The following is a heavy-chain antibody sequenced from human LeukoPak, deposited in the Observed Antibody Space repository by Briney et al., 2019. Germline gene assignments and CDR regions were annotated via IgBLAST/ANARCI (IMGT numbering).Heavy chain of an antibody. CDR2: ISSSGSTI. V-gene: IGHV3-11*01. CDR3: ARDKWKPDY. CDR1: GFTFSDYY. J-gene: IGHJ4*02. D-gene: IGHD1-20*01. Sequence: GGSLRLSCAASGFTFSDYYMSCIRQAPGKELEWVSYISSSGSTIYYADSVKGRFTISRDNAKNSLYLQINSLRAEDTAVCYCARDKWKPDYWGQGTLVTVSS.